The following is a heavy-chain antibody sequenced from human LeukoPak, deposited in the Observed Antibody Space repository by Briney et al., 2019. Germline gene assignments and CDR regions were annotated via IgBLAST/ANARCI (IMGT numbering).Heavy chain of an antibody. CDR3: ARASIAAAGTPEWFDP. Sequence: SETLSLTCTVSGGSISSQYWSWLRQPPGKGLEWIGYIYSSGSTNYNPSLGGRVTISVDTSKNQFSLKVSSVTAADTAVYYCARASIAAAGTPEWFDPWGQGTLVTVSS. CDR1: GGSISSQY. D-gene: IGHD6-13*01. CDR2: IYSSGST. J-gene: IGHJ5*02. V-gene: IGHV4-59*11.